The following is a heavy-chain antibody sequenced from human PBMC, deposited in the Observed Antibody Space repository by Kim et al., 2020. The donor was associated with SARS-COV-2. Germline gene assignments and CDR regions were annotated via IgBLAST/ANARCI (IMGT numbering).Heavy chain of an antibody. J-gene: IGHJ4*02. CDR3: ARDRAASGSTRGPFDN. Sequence: GGSLRLYCAASGFTFSSYGMHWVRQAPGKGLEWVADISYDGSNKYYADSVKGRFTISRDNSENTLYLQMNSLRAEDTAVYYCARDRAASGSTRGPFDNWGQGTLVTVSS. CDR1: GFTFSSYG. V-gene: IGHV3-33*05. CDR2: ISYDGSNK. D-gene: IGHD1-26*01.